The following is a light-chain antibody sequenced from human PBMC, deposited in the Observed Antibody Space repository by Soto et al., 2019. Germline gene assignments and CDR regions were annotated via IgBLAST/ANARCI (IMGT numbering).Light chain of an antibody. CDR3: SSYACSNNFV. CDR2: EVS. CDR1: SSDVGGYNY. J-gene: IGLJ1*01. V-gene: IGLV2-8*01. Sequence: QSALTQPPSASGSPGQSVTISCTGTSSDVGGYNYVSWYQQHPGKAPKLMIYEVSKRPSGVPDRFSGSKSGNTASLTVSGLQPEDEADYYCSSYACSNNFVFGTGTKLTVL.